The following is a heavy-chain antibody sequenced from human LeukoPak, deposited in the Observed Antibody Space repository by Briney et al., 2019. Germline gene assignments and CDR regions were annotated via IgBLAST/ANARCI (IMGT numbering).Heavy chain of an antibody. V-gene: IGHV3-74*01. J-gene: IGHJ4*02. D-gene: IGHD5-12*01. Sequence: PGGSLRLSCAASGFTFSTYWMHWVRQATGGGLVWVSGINTDGSTTSYADSVKGRFTISRDNAKNTVYLQMSSLRAEDTAVYYCAKESGYDVDLEYWGQGALVTVSS. CDR3: AKESGYDVDLEY. CDR1: GFTFSTYW. CDR2: INTDGSTT.